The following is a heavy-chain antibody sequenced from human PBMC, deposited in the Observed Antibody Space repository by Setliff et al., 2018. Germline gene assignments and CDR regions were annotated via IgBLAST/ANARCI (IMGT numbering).Heavy chain of an antibody. Sequence: PSETLSLTCAVSGGSVTSDSWWSWVRQAPGKGLEWVAVIWDDGGNKYHADSVKGRFTISRDNSKNTLYLQMNSLRPEDTAVYYCARTCSGSGCYAGLESWGQGTPVTVSS. CDR3: ARTCSGSGCYAGLES. CDR2: IWDDGGNK. CDR1: GGSVTSDS. J-gene: IGHJ4*02. V-gene: IGHV3-33*07. D-gene: IGHD2-15*01.